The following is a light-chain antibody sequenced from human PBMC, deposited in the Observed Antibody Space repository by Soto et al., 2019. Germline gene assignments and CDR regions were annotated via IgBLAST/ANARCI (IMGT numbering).Light chain of an antibody. Sequence: EVVLTQSPATLSLSPGERATLSCRASQSVISSYLGWYQQKPGQAPRLLIYGTSTRASGITDRFSGSGSGTDLTLTISRVEPEDFAVYYCHYYGDSPLVTFGPGTRVEIK. J-gene: IGKJ3*01. CDR3: HYYGDSPLVT. CDR2: GTS. CDR1: QSVISSY. V-gene: IGKV3-20*01.